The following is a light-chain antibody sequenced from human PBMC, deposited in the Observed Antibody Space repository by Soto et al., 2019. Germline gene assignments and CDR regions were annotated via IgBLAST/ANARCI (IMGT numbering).Light chain of an antibody. CDR3: CSYAGSSTLFV. CDR2: EVS. J-gene: IGLJ1*01. Sequence: QSVLTQPASVSGSPGQSITISCTGTSSVVGSYNLVSWYQQHPGKAPKLMIYEVSKRPSGVSNRFSGSKSGNTASLTISGLQAEDEADYYCCSYAGSSTLFVFGTGTKVTVL. CDR1: SSVVGSYNL. V-gene: IGLV2-23*02.